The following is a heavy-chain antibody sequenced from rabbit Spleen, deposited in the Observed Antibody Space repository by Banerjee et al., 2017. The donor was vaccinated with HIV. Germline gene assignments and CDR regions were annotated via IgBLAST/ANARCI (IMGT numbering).Heavy chain of an antibody. Sequence: QEQLEESGGGLVKPEGSLTLTCTASGFSFSNKAVMCWVRQAPGKGLEWIACINIVTGKSVYASWAKGRFIMFRTSSTTVTLQMTSLTVADTATYFCARDLVTVIGWNFNLWGPGTLVTVS. CDR3: ARDLVTVIGWNFNL. J-gene: IGHJ4*01. CDR1: GFSFSNKAV. CDR2: INIVTGKS. V-gene: IGHV1S45*01. D-gene: IGHD1-1*01.